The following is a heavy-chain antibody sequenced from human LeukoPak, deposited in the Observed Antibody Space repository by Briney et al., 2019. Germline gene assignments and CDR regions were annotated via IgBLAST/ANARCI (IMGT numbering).Heavy chain of an antibody. V-gene: IGHV1-2*02. D-gene: IGHD6-19*01. Sequence: ASVKVSCKASGYTFTGYYMHWVQQAPGQGLEWMGWINPNSGGTNYAQKFQGRVTMTRDTSISTAYMELSRLRSDDTAVYYCARGYSSGWYRRDWFDPWGQGTLVTVSS. CDR1: GYTFTGYY. CDR2: INPNSGGT. J-gene: IGHJ5*02. CDR3: ARGYSSGWYRRDWFDP.